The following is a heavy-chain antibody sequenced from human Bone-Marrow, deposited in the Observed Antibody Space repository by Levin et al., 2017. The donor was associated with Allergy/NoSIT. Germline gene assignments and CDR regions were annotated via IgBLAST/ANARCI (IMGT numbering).Heavy chain of an antibody. CDR2: INPNSGGT. CDR1: GYTFTGYY. J-gene: IGHJ4*02. V-gene: IGHV1-2*02. D-gene: IGHD5-24*01. Sequence: GESLKISCKASGYTFTGYYMHWVRQAPGQGLEWMGWINPNSGGTNYAQKFQGRVTMTRDTSISTAYMELSRLRSDDTAVYYCARDFRRRDGYNYFDYWGQGTLVTVSS. CDR3: ARDFRRRDGYNYFDY.